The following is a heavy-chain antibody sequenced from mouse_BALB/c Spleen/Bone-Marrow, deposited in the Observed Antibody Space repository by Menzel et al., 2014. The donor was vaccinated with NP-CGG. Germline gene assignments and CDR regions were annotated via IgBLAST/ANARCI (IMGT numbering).Heavy chain of an antibody. CDR1: GYTFTNYC. Sequence: VQLQQSGAGLVKPGASVKLSCKASGYTFTNYCMHWVKQRPGQGLEWIGEIDPSDSYTDYNQKFKGKATLTVDKSSSTAYMQLSSLTSEDSAVYFCARWLLRYYAMDDWGQGTSVTVSP. CDR2: IDPSDSYT. J-gene: IGHJ4*01. V-gene: IGHV1-69*02. D-gene: IGHD2-3*01. CDR3: ARWLLRYYAMDD.